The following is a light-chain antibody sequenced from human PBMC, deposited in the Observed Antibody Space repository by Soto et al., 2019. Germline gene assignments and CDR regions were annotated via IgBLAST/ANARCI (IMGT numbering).Light chain of an antibody. CDR3: QQYGSSPPFT. Sequence: EIVVTQSPATLSVSPGERVTLSCRASQSVSSSLAWYQQRPGQAPRLLIYDTSTRAAGIAARFSGSGSGTEFTLTISRLEPEDFAVYYCQQYGSSPPFTFGPGTKVDIK. CDR1: QSVSSS. CDR2: DTS. V-gene: IGKV3-20*01. J-gene: IGKJ3*01.